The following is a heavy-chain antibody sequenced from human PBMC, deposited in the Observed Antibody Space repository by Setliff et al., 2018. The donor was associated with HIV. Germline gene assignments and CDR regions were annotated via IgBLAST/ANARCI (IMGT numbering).Heavy chain of an antibody. CDR2: IYYSGST. J-gene: IGHJ6*03. CDR3: ARGLATGLYYYYYYMDV. D-gene: IGHD1-1*01. Sequence: PSETLSLTCPVSGGSISSHYWSWIRQPPGKGLEWIGYIYYSGSTNYNPSLKSRVTISVDTSKNQFSLKLSSVTAADTAVYYCARGLATGLYYYYYYMDVWGKGTTVTVSS. CDR1: GGSISSHY. V-gene: IGHV4-59*11.